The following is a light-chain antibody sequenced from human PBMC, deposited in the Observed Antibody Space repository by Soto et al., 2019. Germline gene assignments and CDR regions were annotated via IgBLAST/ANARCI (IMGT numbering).Light chain of an antibody. CDR1: QGISSY. J-gene: IGKJ3*01. Sequence: DIQLTQSPSFLSASVGDRVTITCRASQGISSYLAWYQQKPGKAPKLLIYAASTLQSGVASRFSGSGSGTEFSLTISSLQPEDFATYYCQQLNSYLPFTFGPGTKVDIK. V-gene: IGKV1-9*01. CDR2: AAS. CDR3: QQLNSYLPFT.